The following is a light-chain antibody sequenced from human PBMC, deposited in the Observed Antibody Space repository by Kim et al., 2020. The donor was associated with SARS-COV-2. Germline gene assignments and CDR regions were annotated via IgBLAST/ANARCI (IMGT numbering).Light chain of an antibody. CDR2: GAS. CDR1: QSISNH. J-gene: IGKJ5*01. CDR3: QQYNNWPPVT. V-gene: IGKV3-15*01. Sequence: EIVMTQSPVTLSVSPGERATLSCRASQSISNHLAWYQQRPGQPPRLLVYGASTRATGTPARFSGNGSGTEFTLTISNLQSEDFAVYYCQQYNNWPPVTFGQGTRLEIK.